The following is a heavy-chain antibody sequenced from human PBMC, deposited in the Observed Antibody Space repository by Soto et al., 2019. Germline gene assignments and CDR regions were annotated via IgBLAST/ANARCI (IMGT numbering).Heavy chain of an antibody. Sequence: ASVKVSCKSSGNSFSSHAITWVRQAPGQVLEWIGGIIPVFGTPTYAQKFQGRVSITADKSTNTSYMELRSLRSEDTAVYYCARGGALSTSWFWGDGLDSWGQGTQVTAPQ. CDR2: IIPVFGTP. J-gene: IGHJ4*02. D-gene: IGHD2-2*01. CDR3: ARGGALSTSWFWGDGLDS. V-gene: IGHV1-69*06. CDR1: GNSFSSHA.